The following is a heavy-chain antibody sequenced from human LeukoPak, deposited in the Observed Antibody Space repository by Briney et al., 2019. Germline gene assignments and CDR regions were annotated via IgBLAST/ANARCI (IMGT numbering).Heavy chain of an antibody. Sequence: PGRSLRLSCAASGFTFSNSAMTWVRQAPGKGLEWVSAINGLGLSTYYADSVKGRFTISRDNSINTLFLQMSSLRAEDTAIYFCAKRLRTSGDTAPIDFWGQGILVTVSS. CDR2: INGLGLST. J-gene: IGHJ4*02. CDR3: AKRLRTSGDTAPIDF. CDR1: GFTFSNSA. V-gene: IGHV3-23*01. D-gene: IGHD5-18*01.